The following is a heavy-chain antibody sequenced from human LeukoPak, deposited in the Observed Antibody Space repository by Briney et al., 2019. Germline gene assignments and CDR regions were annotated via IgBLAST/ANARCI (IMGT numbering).Heavy chain of an antibody. D-gene: IGHD3-9*01. CDR2: IYYSGST. V-gene: IGHV4-59*11. CDR3: ARAIRYYDTLTGYYIGGFDY. Sequence: SETLSLTCTVSGGSISSHYWSWIRQPPGKGLEWIGYIYYSGSTNYNPSLKSRVTISVDTSKNQFSLKLSSVTAADTAVYYCARAIRYYDTLTGYYIGGFDYWGQGTLVTVSS. CDR1: GGSISSHY. J-gene: IGHJ4*02.